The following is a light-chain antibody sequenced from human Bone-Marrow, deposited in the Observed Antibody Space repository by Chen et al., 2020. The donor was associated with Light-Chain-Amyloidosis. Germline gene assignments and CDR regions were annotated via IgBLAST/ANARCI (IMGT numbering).Light chain of an antibody. CDR3: SSYTSSTTVV. Sequence: QSALTQPASVSGSPGQSITLSCTGTSSDVGAYNFVSWYQQHPGKAPKLMIYDVSNRPSGVSTRFSGSKSGNTASLTISGLQAEDEADYYCSSYTSSTTVVFGGGTKLTVL. CDR2: DVS. V-gene: IGLV2-14*01. CDR1: SSDVGAYNF. J-gene: IGLJ2*01.